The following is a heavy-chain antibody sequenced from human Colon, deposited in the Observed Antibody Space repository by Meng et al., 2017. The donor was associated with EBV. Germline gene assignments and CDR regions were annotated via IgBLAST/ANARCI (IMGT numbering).Heavy chain of an antibody. CDR1: GYTFTRYP. J-gene: IGHJ4*02. Sequence: PLVQSGSSCKNPGASVQVSCPASGYTFTRYPMNWVRQAPGHGLEWLGWIRPNTGNPTYAQGFTGRFVFSVDTSVSTAYLQISSLKAEDTAVYYCGTLKYTSGFYGPAYWGQGALVTVSS. V-gene: IGHV7-4-1*02. CDR3: GTLKYTSGFYGPAY. D-gene: IGHD6-19*01. CDR2: IRPNTGNP.